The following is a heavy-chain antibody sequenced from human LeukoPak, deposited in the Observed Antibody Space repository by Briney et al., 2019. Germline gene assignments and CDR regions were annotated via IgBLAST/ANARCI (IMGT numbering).Heavy chain of an antibody. Sequence: GGSLRLSCATSGFTFSDYAMSWVRQAPGKGLEWVSVISGTGSATYYADSVKGRFTISRDNSKNTLYLQMNSLRAEDTAVYYCAKDIWIFGVVKFPHAFDIWGQGTMVTVSS. CDR3: AKDIWIFGVVKFPHAFDI. CDR1: GFTFSDYA. V-gene: IGHV3-23*01. J-gene: IGHJ3*02. D-gene: IGHD3-3*02. CDR2: ISGTGSAT.